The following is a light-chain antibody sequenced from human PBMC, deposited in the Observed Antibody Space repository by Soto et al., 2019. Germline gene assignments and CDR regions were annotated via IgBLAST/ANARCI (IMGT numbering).Light chain of an antibody. J-gene: IGKJ1*01. CDR3: QQRSNWPT. Sequence: EIVLTQSPATLSLSPGERATLSCRASQSVSSYLAWYQQKPGQAPRLLIYDASNRATGIPARFSGSGSGTDFTLNISSLEPEDFAVYYCQQRSNWPTFGQGTKLE. CDR1: QSVSSY. CDR2: DAS. V-gene: IGKV3-11*01.